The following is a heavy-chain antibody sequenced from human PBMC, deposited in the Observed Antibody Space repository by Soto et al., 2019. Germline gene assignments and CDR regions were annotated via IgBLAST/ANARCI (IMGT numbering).Heavy chain of an antibody. CDR1: GFSLSTSGEG. CDR2: IYWDDDK. V-gene: IGHV2-5*02. J-gene: IGHJ5*02. Sequence: QITLKESGPTLVKPTQTLTLTCTFSGFSLSTSGEGVGWIRQPPGKALEWLALIYWDDDKRYSPSLTSRLTITQDGSKSQVVPTMAPTDPAGPTPFYLVTILVVFWGGHGGPNWVGPWGQGTLVSVPS. CDR3: VTILVVFWGGHGGPNWVGP. D-gene: IGHD3-3*01.